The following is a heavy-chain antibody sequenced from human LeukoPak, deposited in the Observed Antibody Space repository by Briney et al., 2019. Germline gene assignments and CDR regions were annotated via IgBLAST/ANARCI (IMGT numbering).Heavy chain of an antibody. Sequence: SETLSLTRTVSGGSISSYYWSWIRQPPGKGLEWIGYIYYSGSTNYNPSLKSRVTISVDTSKNQFSLKLSSVTAADTAVYYCARLKAGSDAFDIWGQGTMVTVTS. CDR1: GGSISSYY. J-gene: IGHJ3*02. D-gene: IGHD3-10*01. CDR3: ARLKAGSDAFDI. CDR2: IYYSGST. V-gene: IGHV4-59*01.